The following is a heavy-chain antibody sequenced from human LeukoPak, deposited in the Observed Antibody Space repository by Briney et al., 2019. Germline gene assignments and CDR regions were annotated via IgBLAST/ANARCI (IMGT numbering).Heavy chain of an antibody. Sequence: GGSLRLSCAASGFTFSDYWMHWVRQAPGKGLEWVSRIYSDESSTYYADSVKGRFTISRDNAKNSLYLQMNSLRAEDTAVYYCARDGDIVVVPAAHRENAFDIWGQGTMVTVSS. V-gene: IGHV3-74*01. J-gene: IGHJ3*02. CDR1: GFTFSDYW. D-gene: IGHD2-2*01. CDR3: ARDGDIVVVPAAHRENAFDI. CDR2: IYSDESST.